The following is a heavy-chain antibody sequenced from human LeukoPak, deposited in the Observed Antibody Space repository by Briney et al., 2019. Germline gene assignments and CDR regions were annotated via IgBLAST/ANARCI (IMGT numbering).Heavy chain of an antibody. J-gene: IGHJ4*02. CDR2: TGAYNGNT. Sequence: ASVSVSFKASGSGFTIYGFGRVRQGPGPGLGRVGWTGAYNGNTNYAQELRGRVTMTTDTSTSTAYMELRSLRSNDTAVYYCARDVVSYDSSGNFDDWGQGTLVTVSS. CDR1: GSGFTIYG. V-gene: IGHV1-18*01. CDR3: ARDVVSYDSSGNFDD. D-gene: IGHD3-22*01.